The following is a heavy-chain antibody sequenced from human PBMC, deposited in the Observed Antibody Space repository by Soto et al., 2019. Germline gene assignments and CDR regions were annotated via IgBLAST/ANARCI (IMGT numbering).Heavy chain of an antibody. CDR2: INAGNGNT. CDR1: GYTFTSYA. CDR3: ARPKYDYGSGSYYNEAFEI. J-gene: IGHJ3*02. D-gene: IGHD3-10*01. Sequence: ASVKVSCKASGYTFTSYAMHWVRQAPGQRLEWMGWINAGNGNTKYSQKFQGRVTITRDTSASTAYMELSSLRSEDTAVYYCARPKYDYGSGSYYNEAFEIWGQGTMVTVSS. V-gene: IGHV1-3*01.